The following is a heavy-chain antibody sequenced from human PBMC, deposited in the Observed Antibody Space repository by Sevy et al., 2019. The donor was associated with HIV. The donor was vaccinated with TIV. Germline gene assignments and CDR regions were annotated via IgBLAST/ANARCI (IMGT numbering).Heavy chain of an antibody. CDR2: IGATASTT. Sequence: GGSLRLPCVASGFNFNFYAMSWVRLAPGKGLEWVSSIGATASTTYYADSVKGRFTVSRDNSKNVLSLQMDSLRVEDTALYYCAKDFRPYRAAVFDYWGQGVLVTVSS. V-gene: IGHV3-23*01. CDR1: GFNFNFYA. J-gene: IGHJ4*02. CDR3: AKDFRPYRAAVFDY. D-gene: IGHD6-25*01.